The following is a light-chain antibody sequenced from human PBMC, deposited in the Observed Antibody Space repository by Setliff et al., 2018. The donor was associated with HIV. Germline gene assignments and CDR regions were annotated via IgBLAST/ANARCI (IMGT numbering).Light chain of an antibody. CDR2: KAS. V-gene: IGKV1-5*03. J-gene: IGKJ4*01. CDR1: QSISNW. CDR3: QQYNSYPLT. Sequence: DIPMTQSPSTLSASVGDRVTITCRASQSISNWLAWYQQKPGKAPKLLIYKASSLEIGVPSRFSGSGSGTEFTLSISSLQPDDFATYYCQQYNSYPLTFGGGIKVDIK.